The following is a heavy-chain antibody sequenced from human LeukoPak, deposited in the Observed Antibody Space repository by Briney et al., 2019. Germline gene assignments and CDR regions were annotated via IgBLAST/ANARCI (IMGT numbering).Heavy chain of an antibody. D-gene: IGHD3-22*01. J-gene: IGHJ3*02. CDR1: GFTFSSYS. V-gene: IGHV3-21*01. CDR2: ISSSSSYI. CDR3: AREVYYYDSSGYPKHTPAFDI. Sequence: GGSLRLSCAASGFTFSSYSMNWVRQALGKGLEWVSSISSSSSYIYYADSVKGRFTISRDNAKNSLYLQMNSLRAEDTAVYYCAREVYYYDSSGYPKHTPAFDIWGQGTMVTVSS.